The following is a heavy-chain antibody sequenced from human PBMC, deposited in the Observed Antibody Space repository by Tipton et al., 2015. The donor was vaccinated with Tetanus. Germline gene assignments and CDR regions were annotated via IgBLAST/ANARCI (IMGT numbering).Heavy chain of an antibody. CDR2: IYHSETT. D-gene: IGHD3-10*01. CDR1: GGSSSSFY. J-gene: IGHJ4*02. CDR3: ARSKLLWFGESLSGFDS. V-gene: IGHV4-59*04. Sequence: TLSLTCEVSGGSSSSFYWSWIRQPPGKGLEWIGYIYHSETTYYNPTLKSRVTISLGPSQNQVSLRLTSVTAADTAVYYCARSKLLWFGESLSGFDSWGQGTLVTVSA.